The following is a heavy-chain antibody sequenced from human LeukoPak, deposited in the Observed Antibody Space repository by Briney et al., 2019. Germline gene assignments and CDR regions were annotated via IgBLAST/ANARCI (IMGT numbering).Heavy chain of an antibody. V-gene: IGHV4-59*12. CDR3: AREKHIVVVPAAPSEGTWFDP. Sequence: PSETLSLTCTVSGGSISSYYWSWIRQPPGKGLEWLGYIYYSGSTYYNPSLKSRVTISVDTSKNQFSLKLSSVTAADTAVYYCAREKHIVVVPAAPSEGTWFDPWGQGTLVTVSS. CDR1: GGSISSYY. CDR2: IYYSGST. D-gene: IGHD2-2*01. J-gene: IGHJ5*02.